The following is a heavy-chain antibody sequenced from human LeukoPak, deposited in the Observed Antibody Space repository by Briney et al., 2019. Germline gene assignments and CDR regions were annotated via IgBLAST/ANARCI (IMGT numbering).Heavy chain of an antibody. CDR2: INPNSGGT. CDR1: GYTFTGYY. V-gene: IGHV1-2*02. J-gene: IGHJ6*03. Sequence: GASVKVSCKASGYTFTGYYMHWVRQAPGQGLEWMGWINPNSGGTNYAQKFQGRVTMTRDTSISTAYMELSRLRSDDTAVYYCARNGGGIAAAGTRYYYYYYMDVWGKGTTVTVSS. D-gene: IGHD6-13*01. CDR3: ARNGGGIAAAGTRYYYYYYMDV.